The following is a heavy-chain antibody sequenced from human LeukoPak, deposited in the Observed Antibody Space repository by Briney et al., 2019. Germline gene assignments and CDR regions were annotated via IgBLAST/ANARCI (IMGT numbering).Heavy chain of an antibody. V-gene: IGHV3-15*01. D-gene: IGHD1-1*01. CDR1: GFTFSDAW. J-gene: IGHJ4*02. CDR2: IKSETNGGTI. Sequence: GGSLRLSCAASGFTFSDAWVSWVRQAPGKGLEWIGRIKSETNGGTIDYAAPVNGRFTLSRDESKHTLDLQMNSLKTEDTGVYYCSAGTGRSDFDYWGQGTLVIVSS. CDR3: SAGTGRSDFDY.